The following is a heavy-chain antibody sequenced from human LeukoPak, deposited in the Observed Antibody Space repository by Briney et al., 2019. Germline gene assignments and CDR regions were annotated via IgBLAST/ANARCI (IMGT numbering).Heavy chain of an antibody. Sequence: GESLKISCKASGYSFTNYWIAWVRQMPGKGLEWMGIIYPGDSDTRYNPSFQGQVTISADKSINTAYLHLSSLKASDTAMYYCARYRAYIRYDTNGHWFDPWGRGTLVTVSS. J-gene: IGHJ5*02. CDR1: GYSFTNYW. D-gene: IGHD2-8*01. CDR3: ARYRAYIRYDTNGHWFDP. V-gene: IGHV5-51*01. CDR2: IYPGDSDT.